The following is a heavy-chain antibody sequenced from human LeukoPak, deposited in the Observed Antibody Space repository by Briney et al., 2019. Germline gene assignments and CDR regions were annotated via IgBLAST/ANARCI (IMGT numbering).Heavy chain of an antibody. CDR2: INHSGGT. Sequence: SETLSLTCTVSGYSISTGYYWGWIRQPPGKGLEWIGEINHSGGTNYNPSLKSRVTISVDTSKNQFSLKLSSVTAADTAVYYCARGVYSSSLFDYWGQGTLVTVSS. J-gene: IGHJ4*02. V-gene: IGHV4-38-2*02. D-gene: IGHD6-6*01. CDR1: GYSISTGYY. CDR3: ARGVYSSSLFDY.